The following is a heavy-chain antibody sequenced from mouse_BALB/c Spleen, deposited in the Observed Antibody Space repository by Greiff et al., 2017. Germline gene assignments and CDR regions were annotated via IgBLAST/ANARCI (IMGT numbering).Heavy chain of an antibody. J-gene: IGHJ2*01. V-gene: IGHV5-6-5*01. Sequence: EVQLQESGGGLVKPGGSLKLSCAASGFTFSSYAMSWVRQTPEKRLEWVASISSGGSTYYPDSVKGRFTISRDNARNILYLQMSSLRSEDTAMYYCARKAIRYFDYGGQGTTLTVSS. CDR3: ARKAIRYFDY. CDR1: GFTFSSYA. CDR2: ISSGGST.